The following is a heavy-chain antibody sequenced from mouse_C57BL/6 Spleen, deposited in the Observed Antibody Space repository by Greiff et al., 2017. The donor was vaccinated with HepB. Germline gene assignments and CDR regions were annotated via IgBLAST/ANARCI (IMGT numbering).Heavy chain of an antibody. CDR1: GFTFSSYA. Sequence: EVQLVESGGGLVKPGGSLKLSCAASGFTFSSYAMSWVRQTPEKRLEWVATISDGGSYTYYPVNVKGRFTISRDNAKNNLYLQMSHLKSEDTAMYYWERDWGGAMDYWDQGTSVTVSS. V-gene: IGHV5-4*01. CDR3: ERDWGGAMDY. J-gene: IGHJ4*01. CDR2: ISDGGSYT.